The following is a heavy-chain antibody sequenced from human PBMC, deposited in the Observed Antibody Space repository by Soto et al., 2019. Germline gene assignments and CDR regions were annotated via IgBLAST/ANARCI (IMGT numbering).Heavy chain of an antibody. Sequence: WGSLRLSCAASGFTFGDYYMSWVRQAPGKGLEWVSVIYSGGSTFYADSVRGRFTISRDNSKSTVNLQMNSLRAEDTAVYYCARDPWAADYWGQGTLVTVSS. D-gene: IGHD3-16*01. V-gene: IGHV3-66*01. CDR2: IYSGGST. J-gene: IGHJ4*02. CDR3: ARDPWAADY. CDR1: GFTFGDYY.